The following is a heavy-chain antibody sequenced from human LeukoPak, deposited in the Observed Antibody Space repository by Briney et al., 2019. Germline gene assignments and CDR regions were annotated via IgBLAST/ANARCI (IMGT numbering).Heavy chain of an antibody. D-gene: IGHD5-18*01. Sequence: GGSLRLSCAASGFTFSSYSMNWVRQAPGRGLEWVSSISSSSSYIYYADSVTGRFTTSRDNAKNSLYFQMDSLRDEDTALYYCVRGYTPDYWGQGALVTVSS. J-gene: IGHJ4*02. CDR3: VRGYTPDY. CDR1: GFTFSSYS. V-gene: IGHV3-21*01. CDR2: ISSSSSYI.